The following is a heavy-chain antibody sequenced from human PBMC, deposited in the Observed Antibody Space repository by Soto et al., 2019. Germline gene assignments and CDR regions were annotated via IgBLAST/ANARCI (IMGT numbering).Heavy chain of an antibody. CDR1: GGSISSYY. CDR3: ARNRLYYYDSSGESHFDY. J-gene: IGHJ4*02. V-gene: IGHV4-59*01. Sequence: LSLTCTVSGGSISSYYWSWIRQPPGKGLEWIGYIYYSGSTNYNPSLKSRVTISVDTSKNQFSLKLSSVTAADTAVYYCARNRLYYYDSSGESHFDYWGQGTLVTVSS. D-gene: IGHD3-22*01. CDR2: IYYSGST.